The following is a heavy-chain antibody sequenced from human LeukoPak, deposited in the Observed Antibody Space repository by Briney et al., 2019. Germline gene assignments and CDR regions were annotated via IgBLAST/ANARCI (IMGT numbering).Heavy chain of an antibody. Sequence: GGSLRLSCAASGFTFSSYSMNWVRQAPGKGLEWVSYISSSGSTIYYADSVKGRFTISRDNAKNSLYLQMNSLRAEDTAVYYCARDQSGYYDFWSGLGAWGQGTLVTVSS. D-gene: IGHD3-3*01. CDR3: ARDQSGYYDFWSGLGA. J-gene: IGHJ5*02. CDR1: GFTFSSYS. V-gene: IGHV3-48*04. CDR2: ISSSGSTI.